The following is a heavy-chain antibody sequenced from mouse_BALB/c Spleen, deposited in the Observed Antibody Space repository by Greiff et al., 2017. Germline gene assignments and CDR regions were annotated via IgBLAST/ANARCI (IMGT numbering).Heavy chain of an antibody. J-gene: IGHJ4*01. V-gene: IGHV1-9*01. Sequence: QVQLQQSGAELMKPGASVKISCKATGYTFSSYWIEWVKQRPGHGLEWIGEILPGSGSTNYNEKFKGRATFTADTSSNTAYMQLSSLTSEDSAVYYCARRGYYGYDYFDYWGQGTSVTVSS. D-gene: IGHD1-2*01. CDR2: ILPGSGST. CDR1: GYTFSSYW. CDR3: ARRGYYGYDYFDY.